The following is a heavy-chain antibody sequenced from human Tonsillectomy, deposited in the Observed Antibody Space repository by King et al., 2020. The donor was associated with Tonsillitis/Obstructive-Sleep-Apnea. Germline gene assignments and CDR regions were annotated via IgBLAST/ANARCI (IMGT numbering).Heavy chain of an antibody. CDR3: ARDGLEVNFDY. CDR2: IYYSGST. Sequence: QLQESGPGLVKPSETLSLTCTVSRGSISSSSYYWGWIRQPPGKGLEWIGSIYYSGSTYYNPSLKSRGTISVDTSKNQFSLKLSSVTAADTAVYYCARDGLEVNFDYWGQGTLVTVSS. D-gene: IGHD2-21*01. J-gene: IGHJ4*02. CDR1: RGSISSSSYY. V-gene: IGHV4-39*02.